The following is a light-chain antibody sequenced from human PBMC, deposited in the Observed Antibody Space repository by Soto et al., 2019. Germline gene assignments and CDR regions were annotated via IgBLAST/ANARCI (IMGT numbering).Light chain of an antibody. CDR3: QQYNNWPWT. V-gene: IGKV3-15*01. CDR2: GAS. CDR1: QSISND. Sequence: EIVMTQSPATLSVSPGERATLSCRASQSISNDLAWYQQKPGQAPSLLIYGASTRATGIPARFSGSGSGTDFTVTISSLQSEDFAVYYCQQYNNWPWTFGQGTKLEIK. J-gene: IGKJ1*01.